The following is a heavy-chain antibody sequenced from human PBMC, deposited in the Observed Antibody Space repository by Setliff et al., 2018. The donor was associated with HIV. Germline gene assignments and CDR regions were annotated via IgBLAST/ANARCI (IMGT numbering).Heavy chain of an antibody. J-gene: IGHJ6*03. Sequence: PSETLSLTCTVSGGSISSSSYYWGWIRQPPGKGLEWVSYISSSGSTIYYADSVKGRFTISRDNAKNSLYLQMNSLRAEETAVYYCARASSKDYYYYYMDVWGKGTTVTVSS. CDR3: ARASSKDYYYYYMDV. CDR1: GGSISSSSYY. CDR2: ISSSGSTI. D-gene: IGHD4-4*01. V-gene: IGHV3-11*04.